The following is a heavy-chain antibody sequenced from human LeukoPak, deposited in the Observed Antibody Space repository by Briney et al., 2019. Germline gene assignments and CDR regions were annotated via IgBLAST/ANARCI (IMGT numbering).Heavy chain of an antibody. CDR3: ANYGSVSYFAY. CDR1: GFSFDDYD. J-gene: IGHJ4*02. V-gene: IGHV3-20*04. D-gene: IGHD3-10*01. Sequence: RPGGSLRLSCAASGFSFDDYDMSWVRQAPGKGLEWVSGINWNGGSTGYADSVKGRFTISRDNSKNTLYLQMISLRAEDTAVYYCANYGSVSYFAYWGQGTLVTVSS. CDR2: INWNGGST.